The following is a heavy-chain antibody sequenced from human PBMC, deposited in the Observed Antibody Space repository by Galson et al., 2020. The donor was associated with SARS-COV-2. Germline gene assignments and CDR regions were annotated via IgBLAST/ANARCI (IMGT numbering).Heavy chain of an antibody. J-gene: IGHJ6*03. CDR2: ISSSSSYI. CDR3: ARGSISGFNEYMDV. Sequence: NSGGSLRLSCAASGFTFSSYSMNWVRQAPGKGLEWVSSISSSSSYIYYADSVKGRFTITRDNAKNSLYLQMNSLRAEDTAVYYCARGSISGFNEYMDVWGKGTTVTVSS. V-gene: IGHV3-21*01. D-gene: IGHD3-10*01. CDR1: GFTFSSYS.